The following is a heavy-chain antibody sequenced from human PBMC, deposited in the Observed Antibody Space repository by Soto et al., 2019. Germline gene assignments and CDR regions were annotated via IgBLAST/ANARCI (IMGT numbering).Heavy chain of an antibody. Sequence: SETLSLTCTVSGGSISSYYWSWIRQPPGKGLEWIGYIYYSGSTNYNPSLKSRVTISVDTSKNQFSLKLSSVTAADTAVYYCARGGRYCISTSCYTWFDPWGQGTLVTVS. D-gene: IGHD2-2*02. CDR1: GGSISSYY. CDR2: IYYSGST. CDR3: ARGGRYCISTSCYTWFDP. V-gene: IGHV4-59*01. J-gene: IGHJ5*02.